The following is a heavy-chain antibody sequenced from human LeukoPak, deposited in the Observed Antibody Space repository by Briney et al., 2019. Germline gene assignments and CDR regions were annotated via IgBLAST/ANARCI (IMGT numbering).Heavy chain of an antibody. J-gene: IGHJ4*02. CDR2: IRGSGTTA. Sequence: GGSLRLSCAASGFTFSSNVMTWVRQAPGKELEWVSAIRGSGTTAYYADSVKGRFTISRDDSKNTLYLQMNSLRAEDTAVYYCARDVRVGFGELLSEDPDYWGQGTLVTVSS. CDR3: ARDVRVGFGELLSEDPDY. V-gene: IGHV3-23*01. D-gene: IGHD3-10*01. CDR1: GFTFSSNV.